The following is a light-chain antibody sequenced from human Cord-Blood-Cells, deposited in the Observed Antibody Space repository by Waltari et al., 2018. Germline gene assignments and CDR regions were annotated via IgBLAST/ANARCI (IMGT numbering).Light chain of an antibody. CDR3: QSYDSSLSAV. J-gene: IGLJ1*01. V-gene: IGLV1-40*01. CDR1: SSNIGAGYD. Sequence: QSVLTQPPSVSGAPGQRVTISCTGSSSNIGAGYDVHWYQQLPGTAPKLLIYGNSNRPSGGPGRFSGSKSGTSASLAITGLQAEDEADYYCQSYDSSLSAVFGTGTKVTVL. CDR2: GNS.